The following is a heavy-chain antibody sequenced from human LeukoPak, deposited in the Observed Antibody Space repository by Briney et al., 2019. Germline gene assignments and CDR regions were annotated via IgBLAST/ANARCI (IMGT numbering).Heavy chain of an antibody. CDR2: INHSGST. V-gene: IGHV4-34*01. CDR3: ARGRAAAGGRYYYYMDV. J-gene: IGHJ6*03. CDR1: GGSFSGYY. D-gene: IGHD6-13*01. Sequence: SETLSLTCAVYGGSFSGYYWSWIRQPPGKGLEWIGEINHSGSTNYNPSLKSRVTISVDTSKNQFSLKLSSVTAADTAVYYCARGRAAAGGRYYYYMDVWGKGTTVTVSS.